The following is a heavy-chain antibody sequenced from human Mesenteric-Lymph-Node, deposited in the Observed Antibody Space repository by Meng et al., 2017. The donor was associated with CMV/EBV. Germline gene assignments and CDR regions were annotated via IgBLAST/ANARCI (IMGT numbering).Heavy chain of an antibody. CDR3: ARDFGSSGLSDY. CDR1: GYTFIAYY. CDR2: INPNSGDT. Sequence: ASVKVSCKASGYTFIAYYLHWVRQAPGQGLEWMGWINPNSGDTTYAEKFQGRVTMTRDTSISTAYMELNRLTSDDTAVYYCARDFGSSGLSDYWAQGTVVTVSS. V-gene: IGHV1-2*02. D-gene: IGHD3-22*01. J-gene: IGHJ4*02.